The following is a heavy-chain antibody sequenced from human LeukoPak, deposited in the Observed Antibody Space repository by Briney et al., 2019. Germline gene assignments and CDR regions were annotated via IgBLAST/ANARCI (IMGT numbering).Heavy chain of an antibody. Sequence: SETLSLTCAVYGGSFSGYYWSWIRQPPGKGLEWIGEINHSGSTNYNPSLKSRVTISVDTSKNQFSLKLSSVTAADTAVYYCARAYCSSTSCYLGLYYYMDVWGKGTTVTVSS. CDR1: GGSFSGYY. CDR3: ARAYCSSTSCYLGLYYYMDV. D-gene: IGHD2-2*01. J-gene: IGHJ6*03. CDR2: INHSGST. V-gene: IGHV4-34*01.